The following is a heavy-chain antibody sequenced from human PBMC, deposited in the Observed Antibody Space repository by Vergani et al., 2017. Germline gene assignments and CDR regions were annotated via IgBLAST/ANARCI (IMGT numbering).Heavy chain of an antibody. Sequence: QVQLQQWGAGLLKPSETLSLTCAVYGGSFSGYYWSWIRQPPGKGLEWIGEINHSGSTNYNPSLKSRVTISVDTSKNQFSLKLSSVTAADTAVYYCARGFVDYYDSSGYIFDYWGQGTLVTVSS. CDR3: ARGFVDYYDSSGYIFDY. CDR1: GGSFSGYY. J-gene: IGHJ4*02. CDR2: INHSGST. V-gene: IGHV4-34*01. D-gene: IGHD3-22*01.